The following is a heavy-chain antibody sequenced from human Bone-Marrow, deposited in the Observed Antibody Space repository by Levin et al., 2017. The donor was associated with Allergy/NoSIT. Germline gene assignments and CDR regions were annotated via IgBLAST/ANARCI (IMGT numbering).Heavy chain of an antibody. D-gene: IGHD6-6*01. V-gene: IGHV3-53*01. J-gene: IGHJ6*02. CDR1: GFTVSSNY. CDR3: ARALIIAARPGGGYYYYGMDV. CDR2: IYSGGST. Sequence: GGSLRLSCAASGFTVSSNYMSWVRQAPGKGLEWVSVIYSGGSTYYADSVKGRFTISRDNSKNTLYLQMNSLRAEDTAVYYCARALIIAARPGGGYYYYGMDVWGQGTTVTVSS.